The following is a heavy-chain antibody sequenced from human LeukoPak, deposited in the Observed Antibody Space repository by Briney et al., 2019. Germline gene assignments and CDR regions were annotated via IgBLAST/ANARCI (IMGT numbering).Heavy chain of an antibody. CDR3: ERNNSEVGAGRSRDWFDP. V-gene: IGHV4-39*01. J-gene: IGHJ5*02. Sequence: SDTLSLTCTVSGVSISSNYYLAWIRQPPGKGLEWIGNIFYSGSTHYNPSFRSRVTISVDATKNQFSLKLNSVTAADTAVYYCERNNSEVGAGRSRDWFDPWGQGTLVTVSS. D-gene: IGHD4/OR15-4a*01. CDR2: IFYSGST. CDR1: GVSISSNYY.